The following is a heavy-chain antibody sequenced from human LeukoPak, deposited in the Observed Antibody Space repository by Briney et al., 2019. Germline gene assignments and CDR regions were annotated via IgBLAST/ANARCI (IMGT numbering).Heavy chain of an antibody. V-gene: IGHV4-39*07. CDR1: GGSISSSSYY. Sequence: PSETLSLTCTVSGGSISSSSYYWGWIRQPPGKGLEWIGSIYYSGSTYYNPSLKSRVTISVDTSKNQFSLKLSSVTAADTAVYYCARDRADRGMISTTVLDYWGQGTLVTVSS. CDR3: ARDRADRGMISTTVLDY. J-gene: IGHJ4*02. CDR2: IYYSGST. D-gene: IGHD1-1*01.